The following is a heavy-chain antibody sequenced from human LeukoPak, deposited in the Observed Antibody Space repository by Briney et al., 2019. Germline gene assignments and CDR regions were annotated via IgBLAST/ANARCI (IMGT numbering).Heavy chain of an antibody. CDR2: INWNSGSI. Sequence: GGSLRLSCAASGFTFDDYAMHWVWQAPGKGLEWVSGINWNSGSIGYADSVKGRFTISRDNAKNSLYPQMNSLRAEDTALYYCAKDIGSSGYYYPDYWGQGTLVTVSS. CDR3: AKDIGSSGYYYPDY. CDR1: GFTFDDYA. V-gene: IGHV3-9*01. J-gene: IGHJ4*02. D-gene: IGHD3-22*01.